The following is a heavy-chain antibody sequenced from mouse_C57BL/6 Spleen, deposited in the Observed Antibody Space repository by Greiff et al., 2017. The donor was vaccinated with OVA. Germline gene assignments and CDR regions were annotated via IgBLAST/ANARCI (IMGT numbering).Heavy chain of an antibody. Sequence: VQLQQSGAELVKPGASVKLSCKASGYTFTSYWMHWVKQRPGQGLEWIGMIHPNSGSTNYNEKFKSKATLTVDKSSSTAYMQLSSLTSEDSAVYYCARWIYSIPLAMDYWGQGTSVTVSS. CDR3: ARWIYSIPLAMDY. D-gene: IGHD2-5*01. CDR1: GYTFTSYW. J-gene: IGHJ4*01. CDR2: IHPNSGST. V-gene: IGHV1-64*01.